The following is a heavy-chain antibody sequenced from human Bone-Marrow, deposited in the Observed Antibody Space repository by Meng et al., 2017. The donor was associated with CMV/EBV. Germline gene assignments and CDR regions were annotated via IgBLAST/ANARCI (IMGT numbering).Heavy chain of an antibody. CDR1: GGTFSSYA. D-gene: IGHD3-3*01. CDR2: ISAYNGNT. Sequence: ASVKVSCKASGGTFSSYAISWVRQAPGQGLEWMGWISAYNGNTNYAQKLQGRVTMTTDTSTSTAYMELRSLRSDDTAVYYCARSDLNYDFWSGYYNRYYGMDVWGQGNTVTVSS. CDR3: ARSDLNYDFWSGYYNRYYGMDV. V-gene: IGHV1-18*01. J-gene: IGHJ6*02.